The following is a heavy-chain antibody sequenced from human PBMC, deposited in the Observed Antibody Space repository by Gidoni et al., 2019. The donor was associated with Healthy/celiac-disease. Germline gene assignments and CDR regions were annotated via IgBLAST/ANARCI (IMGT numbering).Heavy chain of an antibody. V-gene: IGHV1-69*02. D-gene: IGHD3-10*01. CDR3: ARALWFGELLAALDAFDI. J-gene: IGHJ3*02. CDR1: GGAFSSYT. Sequence: QVQLVQSGAEVKKPGSSVQVSCKASGGAFSSYTLSWVRQAPGQGLECMGRIIPILCIANYAQKFQGSVTITADKSTSTAYMELSSLRSEDTAVYYCARALWFGELLAALDAFDIWGQGTMVTVSS. CDR2: IIPILCIA.